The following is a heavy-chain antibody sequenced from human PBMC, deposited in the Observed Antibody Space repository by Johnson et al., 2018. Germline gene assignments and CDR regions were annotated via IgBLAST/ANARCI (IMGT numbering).Heavy chain of an antibody. Sequence: QVQLVESGGGLVKPGGSLRLSCAASGFTFSDYNMNWIRQAPGKGLEWVSYISSRGNTVHYADSVKGRFTISREDAKNSLYLQMNSRRAEDTALYYCVRGIGRWTRDALDIWGQGTMVTVSS. J-gene: IGHJ3*02. CDR2: ISSRGNTV. CDR3: VRGIGRWTRDALDI. D-gene: IGHD2-15*01. CDR1: GFTFSDYN. V-gene: IGHV3-11*01.